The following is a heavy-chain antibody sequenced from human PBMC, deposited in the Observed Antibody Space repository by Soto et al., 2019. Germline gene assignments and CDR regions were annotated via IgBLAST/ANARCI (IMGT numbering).Heavy chain of an antibody. CDR3: APLDDFWSGYLDRGFDP. CDR2: FDPEDGET. Sequence: GASVKVSCKVSGYTLTELSMHWVRQAPGKGLEWMGGFDPEDGETIYAQKFQGRVTMTEDTSTDTAYMELSSLRSEDTALYYCAPLDDFWSGYLDRGFDPWGQGPLVTVSS. V-gene: IGHV1-24*01. CDR1: GYTLTELS. J-gene: IGHJ5*02. D-gene: IGHD3-3*01.